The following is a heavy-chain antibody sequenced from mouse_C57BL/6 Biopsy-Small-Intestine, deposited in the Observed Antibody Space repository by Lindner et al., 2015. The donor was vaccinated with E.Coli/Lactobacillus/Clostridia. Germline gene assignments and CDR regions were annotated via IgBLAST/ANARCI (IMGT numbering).Heavy chain of an antibody. J-gene: IGHJ2*01. CDR2: INPSTGGT. Sequence: VQLQESGPELVKPGASVKISCKASGYSFTGHYMNWVKQSPEKSLEWIGEINPSTGGTTYNQKFRAKATLTVDKSSSTAYMQLKSLTSEDSAVYYCAYGSSYFDYWGQGTTLTVSS. D-gene: IGHD1-1*01. CDR3: AYGSSYFDY. V-gene: IGHV1-42*01. CDR1: GYSFTGHY.